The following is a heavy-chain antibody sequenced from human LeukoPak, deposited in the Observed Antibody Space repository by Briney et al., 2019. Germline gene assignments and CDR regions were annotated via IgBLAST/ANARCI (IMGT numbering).Heavy chain of an antibody. Sequence: ASVKVSCKASGYTFTSYYMHWVRQAPGQGLEWMGIINPSSGSTSYAQKFQGRVTMTRDTSTSTVYMELSSLRSEDTAVYYCARDLALVRDGGSFDYYYYMDVWGKGTTVTVSS. CDR3: ARDLALVRDGGSFDYYYYMDV. J-gene: IGHJ6*03. CDR2: INPSSGST. D-gene: IGHD1-26*01. CDR1: GYTFTSYY. V-gene: IGHV1-46*01.